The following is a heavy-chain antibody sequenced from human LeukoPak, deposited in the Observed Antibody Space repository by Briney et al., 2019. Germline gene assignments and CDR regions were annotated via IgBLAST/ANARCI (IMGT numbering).Heavy chain of an antibody. D-gene: IGHD3-3*01. J-gene: IGHJ6*03. CDR3: ARAQLNYDFWSGYYTSKRALDYMDV. V-gene: IGHV1-8*03. CDR2: MNPNSGNT. CDR1: GYTFTSYD. Sequence: ASVKVSCKASGYTFTSYDINWVRRATGQGLEWMGWMNPNSGNTGYAQKFQGRVTITRNTSISTAYMELSSLRSEDTAVYYCARAQLNYDFWSGYYTSKRALDYMDVWGKGTTVTVSS.